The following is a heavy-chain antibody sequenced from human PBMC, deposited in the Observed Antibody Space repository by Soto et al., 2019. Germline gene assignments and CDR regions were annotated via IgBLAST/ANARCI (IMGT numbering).Heavy chain of an antibody. J-gene: IGHJ6*03. CDR3: AKAGARGSGSYYNPYYYYMDV. V-gene: IGHV3-23*01. CDR1: GFTFSSYA. CDR2: ISGSGGST. Sequence: GGSLRLSCAASGFTFSSYAMSWVRQAPGKGLEWVSAISGSGGSTYYADSVKGRFTISRDNSKNTLYLQMNSLRAEDTAVYYCAKAGARGSGSYYNPYYYYMDVWGKGTTVTVSS. D-gene: IGHD3-10*01.